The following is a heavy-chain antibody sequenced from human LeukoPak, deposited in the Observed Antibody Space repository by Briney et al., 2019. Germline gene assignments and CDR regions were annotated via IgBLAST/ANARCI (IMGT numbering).Heavy chain of an antibody. CDR3: ASDYGGNSIWYY. CDR2: IYHSGST. D-gene: IGHD4-23*01. Sequence: PSQTLSLTCAVSGGSISSGGYSWSWIRQAPGKGLEWIGYIYHSGSTYYNPSLKSRVTISVDRSKNQFSLKLSSVTAADTAVYCCASDYGGNSIWYYWGQGTLVTVSS. CDR1: GGSISSGGYS. V-gene: IGHV4-30-2*01. J-gene: IGHJ4*02.